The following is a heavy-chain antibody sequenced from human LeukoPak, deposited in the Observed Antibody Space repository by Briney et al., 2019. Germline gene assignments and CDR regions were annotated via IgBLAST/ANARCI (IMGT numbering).Heavy chain of an antibody. D-gene: IGHD2-15*01. CDR2: FYTSGST. J-gene: IGHJ3*02. V-gene: IGHV4-61*02. Sequence: SETLSLTCTVSGGSISSGTYYWSWIRQPAGKGLEWIGRFYTSGSTNYNPSLKSRVTISVETSKNQFSLKLSSVTAADTAVYYCARDRGSADAFDIWGQGTMVTVSS. CDR1: GGSISSGTYY. CDR3: ARDRGSADAFDI.